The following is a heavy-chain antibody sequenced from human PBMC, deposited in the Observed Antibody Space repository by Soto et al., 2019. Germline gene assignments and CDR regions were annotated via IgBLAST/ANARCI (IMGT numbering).Heavy chain of an antibody. CDR1: GYTFTSYD. Sequence: QVQLVQSGAEVKKPGASVKVSCKASGYTFTSYDINWVRQATGQGLEWMGWMNPNSGNTGYAQKFQGRVTMTRNTSISTAYMELSSLRSEDTAVYYCAGLVDYGYYVWFDPWGQGTLVTVSS. CDR2: MNPNSGNT. V-gene: IGHV1-8*01. D-gene: IGHD4-17*01. J-gene: IGHJ5*02. CDR3: AGLVDYGYYVWFDP.